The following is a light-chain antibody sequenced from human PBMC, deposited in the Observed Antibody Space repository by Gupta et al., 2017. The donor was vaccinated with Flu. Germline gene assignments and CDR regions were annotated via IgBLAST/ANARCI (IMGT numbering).Light chain of an antibody. CDR3: QQRSNWPIT. V-gene: IGKV3-11*01. J-gene: IGKJ5*01. Sequence: EIVLTQSPATLSLSPGERATLSCRASQSVSRYVAWYQQKPGQAPRLLIYDASNRATGIPARFSGSGSGTYFTLTISSLEPEDFAVYYCQQRSNWPITFGQGTRLEIK. CDR1: QSVSRY. CDR2: DAS.